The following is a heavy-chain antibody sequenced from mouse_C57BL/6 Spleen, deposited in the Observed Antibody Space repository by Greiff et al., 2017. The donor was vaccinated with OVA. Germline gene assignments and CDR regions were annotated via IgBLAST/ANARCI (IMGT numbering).Heavy chain of an antibody. Sequence: VQLQQSGAELARPGASVKLSYKASGYTFTSYGISWVKQRTGQGLEWIGEIYPRSGNTYYNEKFKGKATLTADKSSSTAYMELRSLTSEDSAVYFCARYDYDVYFDYWGQGTTLTVSS. CDR1: GYTFTSYG. D-gene: IGHD2-4*01. CDR2: IYPRSGNT. J-gene: IGHJ2*01. CDR3: ARYDYDVYFDY. V-gene: IGHV1-81*01.